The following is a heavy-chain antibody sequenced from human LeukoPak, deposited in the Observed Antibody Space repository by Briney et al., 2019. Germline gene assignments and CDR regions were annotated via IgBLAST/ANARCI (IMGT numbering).Heavy chain of an antibody. CDR1: GGSVSSNSAA. Sequence: SQTLSPTFAISGGSVSSNSAAWNGLRQSPPRALEWLGRTYYRSTWSNDYAPSVRGRITISPDTSKNQFSLQMNSVTPEDTAVYYCARDRQGMGYWGQGTPVTVSS. CDR3: ARDRQGMGY. V-gene: IGHV6-1*01. CDR2: TYYRSTWSN. J-gene: IGHJ4*02.